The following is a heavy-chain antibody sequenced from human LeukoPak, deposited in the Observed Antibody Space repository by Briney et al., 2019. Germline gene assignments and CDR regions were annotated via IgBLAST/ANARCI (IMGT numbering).Heavy chain of an antibody. Sequence: PSETLSLTCTVSGGSIISSYYWSWIRQPPGKELEWIGYIYYSGSTNYNPSLKSRVTISVDTSKNQFSLKLSSVTAADTAVYYCARELLRYFDWLAPFDYWGQGTLVTVSS. CDR2: IYYSGST. D-gene: IGHD3-9*01. CDR1: GGSIISSYY. V-gene: IGHV4-59*12. CDR3: ARELLRYFDWLAPFDY. J-gene: IGHJ4*02.